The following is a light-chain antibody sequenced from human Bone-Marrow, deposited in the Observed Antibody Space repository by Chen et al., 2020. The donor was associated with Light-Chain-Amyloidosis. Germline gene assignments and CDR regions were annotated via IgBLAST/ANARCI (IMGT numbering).Light chain of an antibody. J-gene: IGLJ2*01. CDR3: QSADSSGTYEVI. Sequence: SYELTQPPSVSVSPGQTARITCSGDDLPTKYAYWYQQKPGQAPVLVIHRETERPSGISERFSGSSSGTTATLTISGDQAEDEADYHCQSADSSGTYEVIFGGGTKLTVL. V-gene: IGLV3-25*03. CDR1: DLPTKY. CDR2: RET.